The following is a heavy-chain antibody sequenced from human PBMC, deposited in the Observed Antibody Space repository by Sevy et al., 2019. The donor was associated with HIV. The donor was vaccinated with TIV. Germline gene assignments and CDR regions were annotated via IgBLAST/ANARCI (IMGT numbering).Heavy chain of an antibody. J-gene: IGHJ4*02. CDR2: ISGSGGST. V-gene: IGHV3-23*01. Sequence: GGSLRLSCAASGFTFSSYAMSWVRQAPGKGLEWVSAISGSGGSTYYADSVKGRFTISRDNSKNTLYLQMNSLRAEDTAVYYCAKIIAVVEDSSGYFLPFDYWGQGTLVTVSS. CDR3: AKIIAVVEDSSGYFLPFDY. D-gene: IGHD3-22*01. CDR1: GFTFSSYA.